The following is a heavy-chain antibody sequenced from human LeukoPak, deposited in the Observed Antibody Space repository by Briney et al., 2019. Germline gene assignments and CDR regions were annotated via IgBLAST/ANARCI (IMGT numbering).Heavy chain of an antibody. J-gene: IGHJ4*02. CDR2: IWYDGSNK. CDR1: GFTFSNYG. D-gene: IGHD4-17*01. Sequence: PGRSLRLACAASGFTFSNYGMHWVRQAPGKGLEWVAAIWYDGSNKYYGDSVKGRFTISRDNSKNTLYLQMNSLRAEDTAAYYCARAGYGDPHFDFWGQRTLVTVSS. V-gene: IGHV3-33*01. CDR3: ARAGYGDPHFDF.